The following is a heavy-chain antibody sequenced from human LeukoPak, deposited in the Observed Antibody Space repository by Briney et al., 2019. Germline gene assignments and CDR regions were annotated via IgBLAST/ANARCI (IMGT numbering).Heavy chain of an antibody. CDR3: ARGYQRPDY. CDR1: GFTFSTYT. J-gene: IGHJ4*02. Sequence: GGSLRLSCAASGFTFSTYTMNWVRQAPGKGLEWVSSISSSSNNINYADSVRGRFTISRDNAMNSVHLQMNSLRVEDTAVYYCARGYQRPDYWGQGTLITVSS. V-gene: IGHV3-21*01. CDR2: ISSSSNNI. D-gene: IGHD2-2*01.